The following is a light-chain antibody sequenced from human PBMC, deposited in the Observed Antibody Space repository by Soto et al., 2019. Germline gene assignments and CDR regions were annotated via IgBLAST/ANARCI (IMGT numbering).Light chain of an antibody. J-gene: IGKJ2*01. CDR2: DAS. CDR3: QQRSNWPYT. V-gene: IGKV3-11*01. CDR1: QSVSSY. Sequence: ETVLTQSPATLSLSPGERATLSCRASQSVSSYLAWYQHKPGQAPRLLISDASNRATGIPARFSGSGSGTDFTLTISSLEPEDFAVYYCQQRSNWPYTFGQGTKLEIK.